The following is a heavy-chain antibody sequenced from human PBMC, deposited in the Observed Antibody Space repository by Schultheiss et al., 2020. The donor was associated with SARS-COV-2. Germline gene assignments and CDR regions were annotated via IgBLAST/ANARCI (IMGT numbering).Heavy chain of an antibody. V-gene: IGHV3-74*01. CDR1: GFTFSSYW. J-gene: IGHJ6*03. CDR2: INSDGSST. D-gene: IGHD6-13*01. CDR3: ARINAARYYYYMDV. Sequence: GGSLRLSCAASGFTFSSYWMHWVRQAPGKGLVWVSRINSDGSSTSYADSVKGRFTISRDNAKNTLYLQMNSLRAEDTAVYYCARINAARYYYYMDVWGKGTTVTVSS.